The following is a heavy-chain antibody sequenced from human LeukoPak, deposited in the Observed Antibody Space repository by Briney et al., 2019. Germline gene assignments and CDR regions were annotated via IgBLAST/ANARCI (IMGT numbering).Heavy chain of an antibody. CDR3: ARDTYDTLTGYFLFDY. V-gene: IGHV4-59*01. CDR1: GCSINNYY. Sequence: SETLSLTCTVSGCSINNYYWSWIRQTPGKGLEWIGEISNSGSTNYNPSLKTRVTISLDTSKNQFSLKLSSVTAADTAVFYCARDTYDTLTGYFLFDYWGQGTLVTVSS. D-gene: IGHD3-9*01. CDR2: ISNSGST. J-gene: IGHJ4*02.